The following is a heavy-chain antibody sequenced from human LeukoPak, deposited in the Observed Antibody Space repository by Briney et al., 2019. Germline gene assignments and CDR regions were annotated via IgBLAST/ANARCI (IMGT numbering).Heavy chain of an antibody. V-gene: IGHV1-24*01. D-gene: IGHD1-26*01. Sequence: ASVKVSCKVSGYTLTELSMHWVRQAPGKGLEWMGGFDPEDGETIYAQKFQGRVTMTEDTSTDTAYMELSSLRSEDTAVYYCATSLVSVGAPISWGQGTLVTVSS. CDR2: FDPEDGET. CDR1: GYTLTELS. CDR3: ATSLVSVGAPIS. J-gene: IGHJ5*02.